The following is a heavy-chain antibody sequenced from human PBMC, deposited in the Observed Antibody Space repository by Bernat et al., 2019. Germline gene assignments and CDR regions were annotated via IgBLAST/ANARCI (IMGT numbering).Heavy chain of an antibody. CDR2: ITSTSSYI. Sequence: EVQLVESGGGLVKPGGSLRLSCAASGFTFSSYSMNWVRQAPGKGLEWVSSITSTSSYIYYADSVKGRFTISRDNAKNSLYLQMNSLSAEDMAVYYCARERSSSSHSDYWGQGTLVTVSS. V-gene: IGHV3-21*01. J-gene: IGHJ4*02. CDR3: ARERSSSSHSDY. D-gene: IGHD6-6*01. CDR1: GFTFSSYS.